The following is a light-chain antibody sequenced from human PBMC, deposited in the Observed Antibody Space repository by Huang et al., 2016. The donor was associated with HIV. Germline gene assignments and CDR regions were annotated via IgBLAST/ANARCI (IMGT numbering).Light chain of an antibody. CDR1: QSVSGN. J-gene: IGKJ2*01. CDR3: QQYNNWPQVT. V-gene: IGKV3-15*01. Sequence: EIVLTQSPATLSVFLGERATLSCRASQSVSGNLAWYQQKPGQAPRVLIHGASTRATGIPPKFSGSGSGTEFTLTISRLEPEDFAVYYCQQYNNWPQVTFGQGTKLEIK. CDR2: GAS.